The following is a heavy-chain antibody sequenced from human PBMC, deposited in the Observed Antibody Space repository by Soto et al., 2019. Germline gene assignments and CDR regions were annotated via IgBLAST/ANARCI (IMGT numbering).Heavy chain of an antibody. J-gene: IGHJ2*01. D-gene: IGHD2-21*01. Sequence: GGSLRLSCAASGITFSNYNMNWVRQAPGKGLEWVSYISSSSTTIYYADSVKGRFTISRDNAKNSLYLQMNSLRDEDTAVYYCARVMWPAEYWYFDLWGRGTLVTVSS. CDR3: ARVMWPAEYWYFDL. CDR2: ISSSSTTI. V-gene: IGHV3-48*02. CDR1: GITFSNYN.